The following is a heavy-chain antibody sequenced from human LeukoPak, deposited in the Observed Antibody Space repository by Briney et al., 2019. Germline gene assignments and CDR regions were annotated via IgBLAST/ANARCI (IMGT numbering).Heavy chain of an antibody. CDR2: INHSGST. CDR3: AAKQWLVRRGYFQH. Sequence: ASETLSLTCAVYGGSFSGYYWSWIRQPPGKGLEWIGEINHSGSTNYNPSLKSRVTISVDASKNQFSLKLSSVTAADTAVYYCAAKQWLVRRGYFQHWGQGTLVTVSS. V-gene: IGHV4-34*01. D-gene: IGHD6-19*01. J-gene: IGHJ1*01. CDR1: GGSFSGYY.